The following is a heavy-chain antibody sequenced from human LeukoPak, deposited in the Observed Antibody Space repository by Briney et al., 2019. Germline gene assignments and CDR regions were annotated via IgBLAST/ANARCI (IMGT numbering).Heavy chain of an antibody. CDR2: IYYSGST. CDR1: GGSFSGYY. D-gene: IGHD6-25*01. J-gene: IGHJ6*02. Sequence: SETLSLTCAVYGGSFSGYYWSWIRQHPGKGLEWIGYIYYSGSTNYNPSLKSRVTISVDTSKNQFSLKLSSVTAADTAVYYCARVAWTLSGLYYYYGMDVWGQGTTVTVSS. V-gene: IGHV4-59*01. CDR3: ARVAWTLSGLYYYYGMDV.